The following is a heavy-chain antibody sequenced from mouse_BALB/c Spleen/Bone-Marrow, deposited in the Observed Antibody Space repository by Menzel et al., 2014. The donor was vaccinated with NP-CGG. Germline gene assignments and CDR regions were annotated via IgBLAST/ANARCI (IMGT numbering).Heavy chain of an antibody. CDR3: ARGDYDYAMDY. Sequence: VQLVESGPGLVSPSQRLSITCTVSGFSLPSYGVHWVRQPPGKGLEWLGVIWAGGTTNYNSALMSRLSISKDNSKSQVFLKMNSLQTDDTAMYYCARGDYDYAMDYWGQGTSVTVSS. D-gene: IGHD2-4*01. CDR2: IWAGGTT. CDR1: GFSLPSYG. V-gene: IGHV2-9*02. J-gene: IGHJ4*01.